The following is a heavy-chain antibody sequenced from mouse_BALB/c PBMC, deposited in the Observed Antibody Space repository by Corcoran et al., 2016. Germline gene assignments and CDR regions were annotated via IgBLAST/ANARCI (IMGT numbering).Heavy chain of an antibody. CDR2: INTYTGEP. CDR1: GYTFTNYG. J-gene: IGHJ2*01. V-gene: IGHV9-1*02. Sequence: QIQLVQSGPELKKPGETVKISCKASGYTFTNYGMNWVKQAPGKGLKWMGRINTYTGEPTYADDFKGRFAFSLETSDSTAYLQINNLKNEDMATYFCANYYGSSYFDYWGQGTTLTVSS. D-gene: IGHD1-1*01. CDR3: ANYYGSSYFDY.